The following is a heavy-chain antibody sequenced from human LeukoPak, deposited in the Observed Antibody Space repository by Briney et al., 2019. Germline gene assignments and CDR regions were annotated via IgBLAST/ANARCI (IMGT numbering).Heavy chain of an antibody. J-gene: IGHJ4*02. D-gene: IGHD5-24*01. Sequence: ASVKLSCKASGYTFTGYYMHWVRQAPGQGLEWMGIINPSGGSTSYAQKFQGRVTMTRDTSTSTVYMELSSLRSEDTAVYYCARDLDGYNQAHYYFDYWGQGTLVTVSS. CDR1: GYTFTGYY. V-gene: IGHV1-46*01. CDR3: ARDLDGYNQAHYYFDY. CDR2: INPSGGST.